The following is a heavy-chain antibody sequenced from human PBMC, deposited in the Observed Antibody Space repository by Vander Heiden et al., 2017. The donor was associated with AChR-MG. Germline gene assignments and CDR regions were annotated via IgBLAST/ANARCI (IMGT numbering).Heavy chain of an antibody. J-gene: IGHJ3*02. D-gene: IGHD1-20*01. CDR3: ARGTYNRGAFDI. CDR1: GSTVSNNY. V-gene: IGHV3-66*02. CDR2: IYSGGST. Sequence: EVQLVASGGGLVQPGGSLRLSCAASGSTVSNNYIGWVRQAPGKGLEWVSVIYSGGSTYYADSAKGRFTISRDNSKNTLYLQMNSLRAEDTAVYYCARGTYNRGAFDIWGQGTMVTVSS.